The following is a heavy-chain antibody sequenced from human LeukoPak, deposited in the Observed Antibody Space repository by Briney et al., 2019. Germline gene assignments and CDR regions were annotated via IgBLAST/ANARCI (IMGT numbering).Heavy chain of an antibody. D-gene: IGHD6-13*01. CDR1: GYTFTSYD. Sequence: GASVKVSCKASGYTFTSYDINWVRQATGQGLEWMGWMNPNSGNTGYAQKFQGGVTMTRNTSISTAYMELSSLRSEDTAVYYCAREGEGIAAAAPPGVVWFDPWGQGTLVTVSS. CDR2: MNPNSGNT. J-gene: IGHJ5*02. V-gene: IGHV1-8*01. CDR3: AREGEGIAAAAPPGVVWFDP.